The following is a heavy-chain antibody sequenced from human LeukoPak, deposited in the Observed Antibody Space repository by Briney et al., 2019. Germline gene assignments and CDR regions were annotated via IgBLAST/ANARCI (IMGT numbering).Heavy chain of an antibody. CDR2: INSETSSA. CDR1: GFTFSAYD. CDR3: GRGDCSDARCLLPDFFDY. J-gene: IGHJ4*02. D-gene: IGHD2-21*02. V-gene: IGHV3-21*01. Sequence: GGSLRLSCAASGFTFSAYDMIWVRQAPGKGLEWVSTINSETSSAFYADSVKGRFTISRDNGKNSLYLQMNSLRAQESAVYYSGRGDCSDARCLLPDFFDYWGQGALVTVSS.